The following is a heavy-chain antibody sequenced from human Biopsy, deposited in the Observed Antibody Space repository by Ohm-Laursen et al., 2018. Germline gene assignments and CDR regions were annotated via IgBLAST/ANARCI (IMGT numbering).Heavy chain of an antibody. CDR2: IGVDGRTI. Sequence: GTLSLTCAASGFTFSALSMNWVRQAPGRGLEWVSIIGVDGRTIYYADSVKGRFTISRDNSKNTLYLQMNSLRADDPAVYYCAKSGIGTVTRHFDLWGQGTLVTVSS. J-gene: IGHJ4*02. CDR1: GFTFSALS. D-gene: IGHD4-17*01. V-gene: IGHV3-23*01. CDR3: AKSGIGTVTRHFDL.